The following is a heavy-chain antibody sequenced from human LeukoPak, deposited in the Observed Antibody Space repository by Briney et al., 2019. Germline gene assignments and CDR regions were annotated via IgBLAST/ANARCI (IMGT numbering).Heavy chain of an antibody. J-gene: IGHJ4*02. D-gene: IGHD3-10*01. Sequence: GGSLRLSCAASGFTFSSYGMHWVRQAPGKGLEWVANIKQDGSEKYYVDSVKGRFTISRDNAKNSLYLQMNSLRAEDTAVYYCARDWIYYGSGSFGYWGQGTLVTVSS. CDR1: GFTFSSYG. CDR3: ARDWIYYGSGSFGY. CDR2: IKQDGSEK. V-gene: IGHV3-7*01.